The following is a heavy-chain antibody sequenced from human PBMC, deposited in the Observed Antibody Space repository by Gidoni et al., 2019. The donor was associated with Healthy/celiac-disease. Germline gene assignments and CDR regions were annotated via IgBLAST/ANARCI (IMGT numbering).Heavy chain of an antibody. V-gene: IGHV4-61*01. Sequence: QVQLQESGPGLVKPSETLSLPCTVSGGSVSSGSYYWSWIRQPPGKGLEWIGYIYYSGSTNYNPSLKSRVTISVDTSKNQFALKLSSVTAADTAVYYCARDRQCSGGSCYPPYGMDVWGQGTTVTVSS. J-gene: IGHJ6*02. CDR1: GGSVSSGSYY. CDR3: ARDRQCSGGSCYPPYGMDV. CDR2: IYYSGST. D-gene: IGHD2-15*01.